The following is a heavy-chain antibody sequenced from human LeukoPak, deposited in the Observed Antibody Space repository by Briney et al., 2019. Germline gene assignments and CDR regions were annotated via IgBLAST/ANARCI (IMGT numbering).Heavy chain of an antibody. CDR3: ARLVLLWFGELVLSWFDP. Sequence: ASVKVSCKASGYTFTSYAMNWVRQAPGQGLEWMGWINTNTGNPTCAQGFTGRFVFSLDTSVSTAYLQISSLKAEDTAVYYCARLVLLWFGELVLSWFDPWGQGTLVTVSS. CDR2: INTNTGNP. V-gene: IGHV7-4-1*02. CDR1: GYTFTSYA. J-gene: IGHJ5*02. D-gene: IGHD3-10*01.